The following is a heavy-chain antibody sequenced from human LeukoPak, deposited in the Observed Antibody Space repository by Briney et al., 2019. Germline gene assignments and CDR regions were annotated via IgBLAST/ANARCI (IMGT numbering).Heavy chain of an antibody. V-gene: IGHV4-34*01. D-gene: IGHD4-17*01. CDR3: ARDMSGHGDPRRENDHWFDP. CDR2: INHSGST. CDR1: GGSFSGYY. Sequence: SETLSLTCAVYGGSFSGYYWSWIRQPPGKGLEWIGEINHSGSTNYNPSLKGRVTISVDTSKNQFSLKLSSVTAADTAVYYCARDMSGHGDPRRENDHWFDPWGQGTLVTVSS. J-gene: IGHJ5*02.